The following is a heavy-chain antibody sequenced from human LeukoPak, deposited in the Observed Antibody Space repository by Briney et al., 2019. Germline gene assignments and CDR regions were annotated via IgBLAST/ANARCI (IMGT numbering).Heavy chain of an antibody. CDR1: TYTLTGYY. CDR3: AIEAAGYDSSGYAFDV. Sequence: ASVKVSCKRSTYTLTGYYMHWVRQPPGQGLEWMGWINPNSGGTNYAQKFQGRVTMTRDTSISTAYMELSRLRSDDTAVYYCAIEAAGYDSSGYAFDVWGQGTMVTVSS. D-gene: IGHD3-22*01. CDR2: INPNSGGT. V-gene: IGHV1-2*02. J-gene: IGHJ3*01.